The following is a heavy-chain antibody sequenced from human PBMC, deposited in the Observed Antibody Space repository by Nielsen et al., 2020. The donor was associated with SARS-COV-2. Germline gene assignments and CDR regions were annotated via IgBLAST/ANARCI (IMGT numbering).Heavy chain of an antibody. D-gene: IGHD1-26*01. Sequence: GESLKISCAASGFTVSSNYMSWVRQAPGKGLEWVSAISGSGGSTYYADSVKGRFTISRDNSKNTLYLQMNSLRAEDTAVYYCAKRWELAYWGQGTRVTVSS. V-gene: IGHV3-23*01. CDR3: AKRWELAY. CDR2: ISGSGGST. CDR1: GFTVSSNY. J-gene: IGHJ4*02.